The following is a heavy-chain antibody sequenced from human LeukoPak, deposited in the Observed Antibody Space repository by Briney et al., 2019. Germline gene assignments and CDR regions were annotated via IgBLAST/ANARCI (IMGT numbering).Heavy chain of an antibody. J-gene: IGHJ6*03. CDR2: IIPIFGTA. Sequence: GASVKVSCKASGGTFSSYAISWVRQAPGQGLEWMGGIIPIFGTANYAQEFQGRVTITADESTSTAYMELSSLRSEDTAVYYCARGGFIFTVVTANNLYYMDVWGKGTTVTISS. V-gene: IGHV1-69*13. CDR3: ARGGFIFTVVTANNLYYMDV. D-gene: IGHD2-21*02. CDR1: GGTFSSYA.